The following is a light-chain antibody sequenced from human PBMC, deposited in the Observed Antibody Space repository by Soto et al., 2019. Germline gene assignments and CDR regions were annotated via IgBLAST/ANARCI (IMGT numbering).Light chain of an antibody. CDR3: QQYGSSPRLIT. V-gene: IGKV3-20*01. CDR1: QSVSSSY. J-gene: IGKJ3*01. CDR2: GAS. Sequence: EMVLTQSPGTLSLSPGERATLSCRASQSVSSSYLAWYQQKPGQAPRLLIYGASSRATGIPDRFSGSGSGTDFTLTISRLEPEDFAVYYCQQYGSSPRLITFGPGTKVDIK.